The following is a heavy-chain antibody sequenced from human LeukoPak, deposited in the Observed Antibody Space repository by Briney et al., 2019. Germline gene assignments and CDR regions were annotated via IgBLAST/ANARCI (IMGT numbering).Heavy chain of an antibody. J-gene: IGHJ4*02. V-gene: IGHV3-66*01. CDR1: GLTVSSNY. Sequence: PGGSLRLSCAASGLTVSSNYMSWVRQAPGKGLEWVSVIYSSGSTYYADSVKGRFTISRDNSKNTLYLQMNSLRVEDTAVYYCARWGSLNVDYWGQGTLVTVSS. CDR2: IYSSGST. CDR3: ARWGSLNVDY. D-gene: IGHD3-16*01.